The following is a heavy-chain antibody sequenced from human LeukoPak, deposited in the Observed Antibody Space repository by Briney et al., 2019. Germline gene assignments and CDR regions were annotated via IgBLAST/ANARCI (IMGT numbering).Heavy chain of an antibody. J-gene: IGHJ3*02. D-gene: IGHD3-22*01. CDR1: GGSISSSSYY. CDR2: IYYSGST. Sequence: SETLSLTCTVSGGSISSSSYYWGWLRQPPGKGLEWIGSIYYSGSTYYNPSLKSRVTISVDTSKTQFSLKLSSVTAADTAVYYCARHPPLTSYDSSGPDNWGQGTMVTVSS. V-gene: IGHV4-39*01. CDR3: ARHPPLTSYDSSGPDN.